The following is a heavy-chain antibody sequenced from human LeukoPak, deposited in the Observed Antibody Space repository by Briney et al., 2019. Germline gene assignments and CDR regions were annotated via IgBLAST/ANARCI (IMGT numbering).Heavy chain of an antibody. J-gene: IGHJ4*02. CDR2: INPNSGGT. D-gene: IGHD3-10*01. V-gene: IGHV1-2*02. Sequence: ASVTVSFKASGYTFTFYYIHWVRQAPGQGLEWMGWINPNSGGTNYAHKFQGRVTMTRDTSINKAYMELSRLRSDDTAVYYCARRYFGSGSYYTDYWGQGTLVTVSS. CDR3: ARRYFGSGSYYTDY. CDR1: GYTFTFYY.